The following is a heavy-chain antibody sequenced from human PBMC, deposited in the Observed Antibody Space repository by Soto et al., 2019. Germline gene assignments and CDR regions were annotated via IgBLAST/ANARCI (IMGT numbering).Heavy chain of an antibody. Sequence: QPGGSLRLSCAASGFTFSSYAMHWVRQAPGKGLEWVAVISYDGSNKYYADSVKGRFTISRDNSESTLYLQMNSLRAEDTAVYCCARDRAGTTVYYYGMDVWGQGTTVTVSS. CDR1: GFTFSSYA. D-gene: IGHD1-7*01. V-gene: IGHV3-30-3*01. CDR2: ISYDGSNK. CDR3: ARDRAGTTVYYYGMDV. J-gene: IGHJ6*02.